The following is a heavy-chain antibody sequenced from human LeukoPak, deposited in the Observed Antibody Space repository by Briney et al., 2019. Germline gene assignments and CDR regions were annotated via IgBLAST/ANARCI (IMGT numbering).Heavy chain of an antibody. CDR3: AKDPTPGTPAYYFDY. CDR1: GCTFSSYG. V-gene: IGHV3-30*18. CDR2: ISYDGSNK. D-gene: IGHD6-13*01. J-gene: IGHJ4*02. Sequence: PGGSLRLSCAASGCTFSSYGMHWVRQAPGKGLEWVAVISYDGSNKYYADSVKGRFTISRDNSKNTLYLQMNSLRAEDTAVYYCAKDPTPGTPAYYFDYWGPETLLSVSS.